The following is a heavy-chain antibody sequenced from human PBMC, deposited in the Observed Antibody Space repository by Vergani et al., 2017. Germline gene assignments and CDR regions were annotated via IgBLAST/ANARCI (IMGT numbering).Heavy chain of an antibody. J-gene: IGHJ4*02. D-gene: IGHD3-22*01. CDR2: IVVGSGNT. CDR1: GFTFTSSA. Sequence: QLVQSGAEVKKPGASVKVSCKASGFTFTSSAVQWVRQARGQRLEWIGWIVVGSGNTNYAQKFQERVTITRDMSTSTAYMELSSLRSEDTAVYYCAAAPSHYYDSSGGWGQGTLVTVSS. V-gene: IGHV1-58*01. CDR3: AAAPSHYYDSSGG.